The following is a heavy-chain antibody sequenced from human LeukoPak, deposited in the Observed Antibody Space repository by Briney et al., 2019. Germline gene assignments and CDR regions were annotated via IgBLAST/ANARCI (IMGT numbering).Heavy chain of an antibody. D-gene: IGHD2-15*01. Sequence: GGSLRLSCAASGFTFSDYYMSWIRQAPGKGLEWVSYISSSGSTIYYADSVKGRFTISRDNAKSSLYLQMNSLRAEDTAVYYCARVWGYCSGGTCYSIPFDYWGQGTLVTVSS. CDR3: ARVWGYCSGGTCYSIPFDY. J-gene: IGHJ4*02. V-gene: IGHV3-11*04. CDR1: GFTFSDYY. CDR2: ISSSGSTI.